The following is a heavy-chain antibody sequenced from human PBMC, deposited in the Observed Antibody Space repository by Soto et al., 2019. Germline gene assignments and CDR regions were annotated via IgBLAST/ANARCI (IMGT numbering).Heavy chain of an antibody. V-gene: IGHV2-5*02. CDR1: GFSLSTSGVG. Sequence: SGPTLVKPTQTLTLTCTFSGFSLSTSGVGVGWIRQPPGKALEWLALIYWDDDKRYSPSLKSRLTITKDTSKNQVVLTMTNMDPVDTATYYCAHRLGYCSSTSCYPNWFDPWGQGTLVTVSS. CDR3: AHRLGYCSSTSCYPNWFDP. CDR2: IYWDDDK. D-gene: IGHD2-2*01. J-gene: IGHJ5*02.